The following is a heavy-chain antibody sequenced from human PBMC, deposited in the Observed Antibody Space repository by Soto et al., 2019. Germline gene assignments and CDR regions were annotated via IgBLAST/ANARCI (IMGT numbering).Heavy chain of an antibody. CDR3: ARGKRGVRGVMVRYFDY. CDR1: GGSFSGYY. V-gene: IGHV4-34*01. D-gene: IGHD3-10*01. J-gene: IGHJ4*02. CDR2: INHSGST. Sequence: PSETLSLTCAVYGGSFSGYYWSWIRQPPGKGLEWIGEINHSGSTNYNPSLKSRVTISVDTSKNQFSLKLSSVTAADTAVYYCARGKRGVRGVMVRYFDYWGQGTLVTVSS.